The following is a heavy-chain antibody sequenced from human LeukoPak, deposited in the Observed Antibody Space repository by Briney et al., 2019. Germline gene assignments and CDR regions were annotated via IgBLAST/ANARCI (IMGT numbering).Heavy chain of an antibody. J-gene: IGHJ6*03. CDR1: GYSFTSYW. CDR2: IYPDDSDT. V-gene: IGHV5-51*01. D-gene: IGHD2-8*01. Sequence: GESLKISCKGSGYSFTSYWIGWVRQMPGKGLEWMGIIYPDDSDTKYSPSFQGQVTISADKSISTAYLQWSSLKASDTAMYYCAKLAFCTNAVCFSNYYYSMDVWGRGTTVTVSS. CDR3: AKLAFCTNAVCFSNYYYSMDV.